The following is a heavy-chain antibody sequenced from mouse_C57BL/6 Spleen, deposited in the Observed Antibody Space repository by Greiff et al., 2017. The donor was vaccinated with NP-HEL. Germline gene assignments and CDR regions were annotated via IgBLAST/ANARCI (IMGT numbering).Heavy chain of an antibody. J-gene: IGHJ1*03. D-gene: IGHD1-1*01. V-gene: IGHV7-1*01. CDR2: SRNKANDYTT. CDR1: GFTFSDFY. CDR3: ARDARYYGSSHWYFDV. Sequence: EVKLVESGGGLVQSGRSLRLSCATSGFTFSDFYMEWVRQAPGKGLEWIAASRNKANDYTTEYSASVKGRFIVSRDTSHSILYLQMNALRAEDTAIYYCARDARYYGSSHWYFDVWGTGTTVTVSS.